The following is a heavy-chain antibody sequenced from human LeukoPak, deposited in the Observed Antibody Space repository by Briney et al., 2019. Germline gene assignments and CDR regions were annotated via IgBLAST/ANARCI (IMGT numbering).Heavy chain of an antibody. V-gene: IGHV4-39*01. CDR2: IGYNGGT. J-gene: IGHJ4*02. Sequence: PSETLSLTCTVSSGSISSTSYYWGWIRQPPGKGLEWMGTIGYNGGTYYNLSLKSRVTSSVDTSKNQFNMKLSSVTAADKAVYYCARLGIQLWYHFDYWGRGTLVTVSS. CDR1: SGSISSTSYY. D-gene: IGHD5-18*01. CDR3: ARLGIQLWYHFDY.